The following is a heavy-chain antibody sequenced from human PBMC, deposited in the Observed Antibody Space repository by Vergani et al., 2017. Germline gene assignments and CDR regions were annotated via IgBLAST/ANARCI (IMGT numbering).Heavy chain of an antibody. CDR2: IWYDGSNK. J-gene: IGHJ4*02. D-gene: IGHD4-17*01. Sequence: QVQLVESGGGVVQPGRSLRLSCAASGFTFSSYGMHWVRQAPGKGLEWVAVIWYDGSNKYYADSVKGRFTISRDNSKNTLYLQMNSLRAEDTAVYYCARGTTVTMFDYWGQGTLVTVSS. V-gene: IGHV3-33*01. CDR1: GFTFSSYG. CDR3: ARGTTVTMFDY.